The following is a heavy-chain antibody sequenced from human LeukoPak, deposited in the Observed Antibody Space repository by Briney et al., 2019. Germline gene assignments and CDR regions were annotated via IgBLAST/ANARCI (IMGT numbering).Heavy chain of an antibody. V-gene: IGHV1-2*02. J-gene: IGHJ3*02. CDR3: ARGGNQQLGAFDI. CDR2: INPNNGGT. CDR1: GYTFTSYG. D-gene: IGHD1-14*01. Sequence: GASVKVSCKASGYTFTSYGISWVRQAPGQGLEWMGWINPNNGGTNYAQKFQGRVTMTRDTSISTAYMELSRLRSDDTAVYYCARGGNQQLGAFDIWGQGTMVTVSS.